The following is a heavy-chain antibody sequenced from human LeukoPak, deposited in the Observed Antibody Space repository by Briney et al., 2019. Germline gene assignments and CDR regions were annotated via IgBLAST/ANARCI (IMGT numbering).Heavy chain of an antibody. D-gene: IGHD2-15*01. J-gene: IGHJ5*02. CDR3: ARGAASFNWFDP. CDR1: GGTFSSYA. V-gene: IGHV1-69*04. Sequence: SVKVSCKASGGTFSSYAISWVRQAPGQGLEWMGRIIPIFGIANYAQKFQGRVTITADKSTSTAYMELSSLRSEDTAVYYCARGAASFNWFDPWGQGALVTVSS. CDR2: IIPIFGIA.